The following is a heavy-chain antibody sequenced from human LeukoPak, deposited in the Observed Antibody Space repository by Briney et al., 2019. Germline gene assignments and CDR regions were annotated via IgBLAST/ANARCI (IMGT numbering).Heavy chain of an antibody. CDR2: ISSSSSTI. J-gene: IGHJ4*02. CDR1: GFTFSSYS. V-gene: IGHV3-48*01. CDR3: ARGRVITMVRGVLVY. Sequence: GGSLGLSCAASGFTFSSYSMNWVRQAPGKGLEWVSCISSSSSTIYYADSVKGRFTISRDNAKNSLYLQMNSLRAEDTAVYYCARGRVITMVRGVLVYWGQGALVTVSS. D-gene: IGHD3-10*01.